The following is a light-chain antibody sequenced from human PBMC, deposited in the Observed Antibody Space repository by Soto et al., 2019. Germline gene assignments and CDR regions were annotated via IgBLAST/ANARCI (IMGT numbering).Light chain of an antibody. V-gene: IGLV3-10*01. CDR1: ALPKNY. CDR2: EDS. CDR3: CSTDNSGKPRRG. J-gene: IGLJ2*01. Sequence: SFELTQPPSVSVSPGQTARSTCSGDALPKNYAYWYQEKAGEATVLVIYEDSKRPSGIPERFSGSSSGTMATLTISGAQVEDEAAYYCCSTDNSGKPRRGVGAGTKLAVL.